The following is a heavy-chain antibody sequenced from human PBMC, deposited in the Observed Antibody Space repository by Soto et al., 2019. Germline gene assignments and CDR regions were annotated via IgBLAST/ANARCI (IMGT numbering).Heavy chain of an antibody. CDR3: VKDANVGELGY. Sequence: GASVKVSCKASGFPFTTAGINWVRQAPGQGLEWMGWISGYNGNTKYAQNFQGRVSMTTDTSTSVAYLELMTLTSDDTAVYYCVKDANVGELGYWGQGTLVTVSS. V-gene: IGHV1-18*01. CDR2: ISGYNGNT. D-gene: IGHD3-16*01. CDR1: GFPFTTAG. J-gene: IGHJ4*02.